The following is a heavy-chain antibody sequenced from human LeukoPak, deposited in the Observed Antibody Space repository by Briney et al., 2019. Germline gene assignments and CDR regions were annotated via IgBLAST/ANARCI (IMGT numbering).Heavy chain of an antibody. CDR2: ISAYNGNT. D-gene: IGHD6-13*01. J-gene: IGHJ6*02. CDR1: GYTFTSYG. V-gene: IGHV1-18*01. CDR3: ASPYPGIAAAGYSYYYGMDV. Sequence: ASVKVSCKASGYTFTSYGISWVRQAPGQGLEWMGWISAYNGNTNYAQKLQGRVTMTTDTSTSTAYMELSSLRSEDTAVYYCASPYPGIAAAGYSYYYGMDVWGQGSTVTVSS.